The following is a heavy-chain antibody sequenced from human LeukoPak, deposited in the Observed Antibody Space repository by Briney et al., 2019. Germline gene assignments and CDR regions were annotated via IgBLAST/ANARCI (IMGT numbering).Heavy chain of an antibody. D-gene: IGHD2-15*01. CDR3: ARTYCSGGSCYPDDAFDI. CDR2: IWYDGSNK. CDR1: GFTFSSYG. V-gene: IGHV3-33*01. J-gene: IGHJ3*02. Sequence: GSLRLSCAASGFTFSSYGMHWVRQAPGKGLEWVAVIWYDGSNKYYADSVKGRFTISRDNSKNTLYLQMNSLRAEDTAVYHCARTYCSGGSCYPDDAFDIWGQGTMVTVSS.